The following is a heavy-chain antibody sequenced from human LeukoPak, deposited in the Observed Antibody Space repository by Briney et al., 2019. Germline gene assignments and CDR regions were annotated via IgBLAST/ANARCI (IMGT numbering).Heavy chain of an antibody. D-gene: IGHD3-16*01. J-gene: IGHJ6*03. CDR3: ARIAGGLYFYYYYMDV. V-gene: IGHV4-4*02. CDR1: GGSISSSNW. CDR2: KYYRGST. Sequence: SGTLSLTCDVSGGSISSSNWWNWVRQPPGKGLEWIGNKYYRGSTYYNPSLKSRVTISVDTSKNQFSLNLTSVTAADTAVYYCARIAGGLYFYYYYMDVWGKGTTVTVSS.